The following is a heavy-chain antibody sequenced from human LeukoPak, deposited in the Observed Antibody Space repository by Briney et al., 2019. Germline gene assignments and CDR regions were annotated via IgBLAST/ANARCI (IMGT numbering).Heavy chain of an antibody. V-gene: IGHV3-23*01. J-gene: IGHJ4*02. CDR1: GFAFSSYT. CDR3: AREDY. Sequence: GGSLRLSCAASGFAFSSYTMNWVRQAPGKGLEWVSSISGLGGSTDYADSVQGRFTISRDNSKNTLYLQMNSLRADDTAIYYCAREDYWGQGTLVTVSS. CDR2: ISGLGGST.